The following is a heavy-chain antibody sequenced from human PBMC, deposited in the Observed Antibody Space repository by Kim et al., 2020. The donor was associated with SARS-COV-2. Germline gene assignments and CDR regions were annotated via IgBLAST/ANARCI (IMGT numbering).Heavy chain of an antibody. CDR2: ISSSSSTI. CDR1: GFTFSSYS. V-gene: IGHV3-48*02. Sequence: GGSLRLSCAASGFTFSSYSMNWVRQAPGKGLEWVSYISSSSSTIYYADSVKGRFTISRDNAKNSLYLQMNSLRDEDTAVYYCARVGPYYYDSSGYGDAFDIWGQGTMVTVSS. J-gene: IGHJ3*02. D-gene: IGHD3-22*01. CDR3: ARVGPYYYDSSGYGDAFDI.